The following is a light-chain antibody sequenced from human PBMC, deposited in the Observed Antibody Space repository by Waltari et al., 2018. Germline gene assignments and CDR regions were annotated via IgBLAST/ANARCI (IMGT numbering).Light chain of an antibody. CDR3: QVWDSTTDHAI. Sequence: SYVVTQPPSVSLAPGKTATITCVVDDIGRKIVCWYQQRPGQAPVLVVYDNSDRSSGVPERFSGSNSGDTATLTISRVEVGDEADFYCQVWDSTTDHAIFGGGTKLTVL. J-gene: IGLJ2*01. CDR2: DNS. V-gene: IGLV3-21*03. CDR1: DIGRKI.